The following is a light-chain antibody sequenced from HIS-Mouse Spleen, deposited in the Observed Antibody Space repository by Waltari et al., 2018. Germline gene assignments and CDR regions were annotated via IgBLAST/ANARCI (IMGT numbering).Light chain of an antibody. V-gene: IGLV6-57*02. CDR3: QSYDSSNQV. Sequence: NFMLTQPHSVSESPGKTVTISCTGSSGSIASNYVPVYQQRPGSAPTTVIYEDNQRPSGVPDRCSGSIDSSSNSASLTISGLKTEDEADYYCQSYDSSNQVFGGGTKLTVL. CDR2: EDN. J-gene: IGLJ3*02. CDR1: SGSIASNY.